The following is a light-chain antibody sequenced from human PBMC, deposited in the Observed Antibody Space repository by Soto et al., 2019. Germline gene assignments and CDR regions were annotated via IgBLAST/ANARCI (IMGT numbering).Light chain of an antibody. V-gene: IGLV2-14*01. Sequence: QSALTQPASVSGSPGQSITISCTGTSSDVGGYNYVSWYQQHPGKAPKLMIYDVNTRPSGVSNRFSGSESGNTASLTISGLQAEDEADYYCSSDTSSISFGGGTKLTVL. J-gene: IGLJ2*01. CDR1: SSDVGGYNY. CDR3: SSDTSSIS. CDR2: DVN.